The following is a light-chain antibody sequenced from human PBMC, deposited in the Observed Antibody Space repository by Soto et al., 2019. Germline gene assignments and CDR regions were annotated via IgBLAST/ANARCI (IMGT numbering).Light chain of an antibody. Sequence: EIVMTHSPATLSVSPGERATLSCRASQSVSINLAWYQQKPGQAPRLLIYGASTRATGFPARFSGSGSGTEFTLTINSLQSEDSAVYYCQQYNNWPPVTFGGGTKVDIK. CDR3: QQYNNWPPVT. CDR2: GAS. V-gene: IGKV3-15*01. J-gene: IGKJ4*01. CDR1: QSVSIN.